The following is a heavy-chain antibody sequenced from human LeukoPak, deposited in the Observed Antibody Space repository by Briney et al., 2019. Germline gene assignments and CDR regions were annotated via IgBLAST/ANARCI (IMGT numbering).Heavy chain of an antibody. J-gene: IGHJ4*02. CDR2: IIPILGIA. Sequence: SVTVSCKASGGTFSSYAISWVRQAPGQGREWMGRIIPILGIANYAQKFQGRVTITADKSTSTAYMELSSLRSEDTAVYYCARDPDYYDSSGPRHYWGQGTLVTVSS. CDR1: GGTFSSYA. D-gene: IGHD3-22*01. CDR3: ARDPDYYDSSGPRHY. V-gene: IGHV1-69*04.